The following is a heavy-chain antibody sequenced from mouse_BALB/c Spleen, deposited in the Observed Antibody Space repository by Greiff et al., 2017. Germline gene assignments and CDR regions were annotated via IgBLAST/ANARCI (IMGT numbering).Heavy chain of an antibody. J-gene: IGHJ4*01. CDR1: GYTFTDYE. CDR3: TRETGTRAMDD. Sequence: QVQLQQSGAELVRPGASVTLSCKASGYTFTDYEMHWVKQTPVHGLEWIGAIDPETGGTAYNQKFKGKATLTADKSSSTAYMELRSLTSEDSAVYYCTRETGTRAMDDWGQGTSVTVSS. V-gene: IGHV1-15*01. CDR2: IDPETGGT. D-gene: IGHD4-1*01.